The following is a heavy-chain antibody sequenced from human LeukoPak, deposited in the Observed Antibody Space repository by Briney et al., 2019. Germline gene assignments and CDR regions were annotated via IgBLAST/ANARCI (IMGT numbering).Heavy chain of an antibody. CDR3: AKAIVVVPAAMYYFQH. V-gene: IGHV3-23*01. J-gene: IGHJ1*01. Sequence: GGSLRLSCAASGFTFSSYAMSWVRQAPGKGLEWVSAISGSGGSTYYAGSVKGRFTISRDNSKNTLYLQMNSLRAEDTAVHYCAKAIVVVPAAMYYFQHWGQGTLVTVSS. CDR1: GFTFSSYA. D-gene: IGHD2-2*01. CDR2: ISGSGGST.